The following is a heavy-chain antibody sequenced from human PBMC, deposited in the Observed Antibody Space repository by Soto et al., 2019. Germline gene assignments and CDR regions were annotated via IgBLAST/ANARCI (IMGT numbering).Heavy chain of an antibody. J-gene: IGHJ6*02. CDR2: IYSSGST. Sequence: SETLSLTCTVSGGPISPYYWSWIRQPAGKGLEWIGRIYSSGSTNYNSPLKSRVSMSLDTARNQISLKVKSVTAADTAIYYCAREGGYFDSSGSGVYHYYGVDVWGRGTTVTVSS. CDR3: AREGGYFDSSGSGVYHYYGVDV. V-gene: IGHV4-4*07. CDR1: GGPISPYY. D-gene: IGHD3-22*01.